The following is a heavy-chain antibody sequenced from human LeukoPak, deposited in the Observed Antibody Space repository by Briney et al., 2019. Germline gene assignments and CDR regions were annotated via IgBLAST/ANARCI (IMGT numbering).Heavy chain of an antibody. V-gene: IGHV4-4*07. Sequence: SETLSLTCIVSGGSTSNYYWSWIRQPAGKGLEWIGRIYATGSTNYNPSLKSRVTISVDTSKNQFSLKLTSVTAADTAVYYCARGFGDWGSSWFDPWGQGTLVTVSS. CDR2: IYATGST. CDR3: ARGFGDWGSSWFDP. CDR1: GGSTSNYY. J-gene: IGHJ5*02. D-gene: IGHD3-10*01.